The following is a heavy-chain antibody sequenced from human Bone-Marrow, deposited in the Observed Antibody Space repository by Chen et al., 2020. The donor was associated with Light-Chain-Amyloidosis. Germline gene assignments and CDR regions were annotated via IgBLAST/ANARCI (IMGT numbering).Heavy chain of an antibody. CDR1: GYTPAELS. V-gene: IGHV1-24*01. J-gene: IGHJ6*02. Sequence: QVQLVQSGAEVKRPGTSVKVSCEVSGYTPAELSMHWVRQAPGKRLEWVGGFEPEDGRRIYAPKFQGRVTMTEDTSTETAYMELRALRSEDTAVYYCTADSSVTTAYYRRYAMDVWGQGTAVTVSS. CDR2: FEPEDGRR. CDR3: TADSSVTTAYYRRYAMDV. D-gene: IGHD4-17*01.